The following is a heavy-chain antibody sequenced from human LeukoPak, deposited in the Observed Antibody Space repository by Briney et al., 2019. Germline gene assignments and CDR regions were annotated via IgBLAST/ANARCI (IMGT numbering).Heavy chain of an antibody. CDR1: GYTFTSYD. CDR2: MNPNSGNT. V-gene: IGHV1-8*01. J-gene: IGHJ4*02. Sequence: GASVKVSCKASGYTFTSYDINWVRQATGQGLEWMGWMNPNSGNTGYAQKFQGRVTMTRDTSTSTVYMELRSLRSEDTAVYYCARVGGSSWFDYWGQGTLVTVSS. CDR3: ARVGGSSWFDY. D-gene: IGHD2-15*01.